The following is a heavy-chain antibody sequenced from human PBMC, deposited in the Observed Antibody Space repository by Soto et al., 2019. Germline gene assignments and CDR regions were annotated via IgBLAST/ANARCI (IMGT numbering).Heavy chain of an antibody. CDR3: VGNCGGDCYSGF. CDR2: ISANGGAT. J-gene: IGHJ4*02. V-gene: IGHV3-64D*08. Sequence: GGSLRLSCSASGFTFSSYAMHWVRQAPGKGLEYVSAISANGGATYFADSVKGRFTISRDNSKNTLYLQMSSLRVEDTAVYYCVGNCGGDCYSGFWGQGTQVTVSS. CDR1: GFTFSSYA. D-gene: IGHD2-21*02.